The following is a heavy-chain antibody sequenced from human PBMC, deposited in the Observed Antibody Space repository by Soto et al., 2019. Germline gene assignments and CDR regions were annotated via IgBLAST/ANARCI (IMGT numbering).Heavy chain of an antibody. J-gene: IGHJ4*02. CDR3: ARGQVVAAQH. Sequence: QLQLQESGSGLVKPSQTLSLTCAVSGGSISSGGYSWSWIRQPPGKGLEWIGYIYHSGSTYYNPFHKSRVTISADRFKNQFSLKLSSVTAADTAVYYCARGQVVAAQHWGQGTLVTVSS. CDR1: GGSISSGGYS. D-gene: IGHD2-15*01. V-gene: IGHV4-30-2*01. CDR2: IYHSGST.